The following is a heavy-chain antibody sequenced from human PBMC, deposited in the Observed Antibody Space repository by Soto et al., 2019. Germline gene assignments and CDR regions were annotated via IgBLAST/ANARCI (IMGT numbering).Heavy chain of an antibody. CDR1: GFTFSSYG. V-gene: IGHV3-30*03. CDR3: ARDLSDYAV. CDR2: ISYDGSNK. J-gene: IGHJ4*02. D-gene: IGHD4-17*01. Sequence: GGSLRLSCAASGFTFSSYGMHWVRQAPGKGLEWVAVISYDGSNKYYADPVKGRFTISRDNAKNSLYLQMNSLRAEDTAVYYCARDLSDYAVWGQGTLVTVSS.